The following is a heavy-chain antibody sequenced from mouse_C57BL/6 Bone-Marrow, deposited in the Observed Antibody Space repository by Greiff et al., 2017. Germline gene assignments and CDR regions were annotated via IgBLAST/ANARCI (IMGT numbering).Heavy chain of an antibody. CDR3: TCNYYWYFDV. Sequence: EVQVVESGAELVRPGASVKLSCTASGFNIKDDYMHWVKQRPEQGLEWIGWIDPENGDTEYASKFQGKATITADTSSNTAYLQLSSLTSEDTAVYYCTCNYYWYFDVWGTGTTVTVSS. V-gene: IGHV14-4*01. CDR1: GFNIKDDY. J-gene: IGHJ1*03. CDR2: IDPENGDT. D-gene: IGHD2-1*01.